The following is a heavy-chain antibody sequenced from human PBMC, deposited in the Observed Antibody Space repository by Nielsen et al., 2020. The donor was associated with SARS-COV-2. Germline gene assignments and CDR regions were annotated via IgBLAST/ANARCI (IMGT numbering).Heavy chain of an antibody. V-gene: IGHV3-30*03. CDR3: ARPNSGSYYYGMDV. CDR2: ISYDGSNK. J-gene: IGHJ6*02. D-gene: IGHD1-26*01. Sequence: GGSLRLSCAASGFTFSSYGMHWVRQAPGKGPEWVAVISYDGSNKYYADSVKGRFTISRDNSKNTLYLQMNSLRAEDTAVYYCARPNSGSYYYGMDVWGQGTTVTVSS. CDR1: GFTFSSYG.